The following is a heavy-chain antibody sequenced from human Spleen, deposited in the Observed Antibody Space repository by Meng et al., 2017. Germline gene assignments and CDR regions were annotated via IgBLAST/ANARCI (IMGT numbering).Heavy chain of an antibody. Sequence: QGQLQQCGAGRLKPSETLSLTCVVSGGSFSDYYWSWIRQPPGKGLEWIGEINHSGSTNYNPSLESRATISVDTSQNNLSLKLSSVTAADSAVYYCARGPTTMAHDFDYWGQGTLVTVSS. V-gene: IGHV4-34*01. CDR1: GGSFSDYY. CDR3: ARGPTTMAHDFDY. J-gene: IGHJ4*02. CDR2: INHSGST. D-gene: IGHD4-11*01.